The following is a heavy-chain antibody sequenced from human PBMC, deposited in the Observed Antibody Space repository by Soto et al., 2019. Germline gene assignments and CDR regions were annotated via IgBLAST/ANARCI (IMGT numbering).Heavy chain of an antibody. D-gene: IGHD6-13*01. V-gene: IGHV1-24*01. CDR2: FDPEDGET. Sequence: ASVKVSCKVSGYTLTELSMHWVRQAPGKGLEWMGGFDPEDGETIYAQKFQGRVTMTEDTSTDTAYMELSSLRSEDTAVYYCAISPRRYSSSWRYYYYGMDVWGQGTTVTVSS. CDR1: GYTLTELS. CDR3: AISPRRYSSSWRYYYYGMDV. J-gene: IGHJ6*02.